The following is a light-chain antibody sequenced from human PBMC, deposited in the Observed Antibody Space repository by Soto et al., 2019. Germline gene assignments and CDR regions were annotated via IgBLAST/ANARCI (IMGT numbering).Light chain of an antibody. CDR3: QQYGSSGT. V-gene: IGKV3-20*01. J-gene: IGKJ1*01. CDR2: GAS. CDR1: QSVSNNY. Sequence: EILMTQSPASLSVSPGENATLSCRASQSVSNNYLAWYQQKPGQAPRLLIYGASNRATGIPDRFSGSGSGTDFTLTISRLEPEDFAVYYCQQYGSSGTFGQGTKVDIK.